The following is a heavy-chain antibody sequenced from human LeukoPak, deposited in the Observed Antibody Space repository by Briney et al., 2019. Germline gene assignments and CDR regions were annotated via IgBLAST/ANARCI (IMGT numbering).Heavy chain of an antibody. V-gene: IGHV4-39*07. CDR2: IYYSGST. CDR1: GGSISSSSYY. Sequence: SETLSLTCTVSGGSISSSSYYWGWIRQPPGKGLEWIGSIYYSGSTYYNPSLKSRVTISVDTSKNQFSLKLSSVTAADTAVYYCARAGGGRDGYNEENAFDIWGQGTMVTVSS. CDR3: ARAGGGRDGYNEENAFDI. J-gene: IGHJ3*02. D-gene: IGHD5-24*01.